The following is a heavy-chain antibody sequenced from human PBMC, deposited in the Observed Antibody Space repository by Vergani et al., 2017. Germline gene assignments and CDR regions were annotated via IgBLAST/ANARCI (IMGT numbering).Heavy chain of an antibody. J-gene: IGHJ6*03. D-gene: IGHD5-18*01. Sequence: QVQLVESGGGVVQPGRSLRLSCAASGFTFSSYGMHWVRQAPGKGLEWVAVIWYDGSNKYYADSVKGRFTISRDNSKNTLYLQMNSLRAEDTAVYYCARCPSGTDMAADSYYMDVWGKGTTVTVSS. CDR2: IWYDGSNK. CDR1: GFTFSSYG. CDR3: ARCPSGTDMAADSYYMDV. V-gene: IGHV3-33*01.